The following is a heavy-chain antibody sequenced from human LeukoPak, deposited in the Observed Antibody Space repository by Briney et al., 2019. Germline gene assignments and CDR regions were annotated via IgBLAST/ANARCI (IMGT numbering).Heavy chain of an antibody. D-gene: IGHD2-21*01. CDR1: GYTFTSYY. CDR2: ISPSGGNT. CDR3: ARGYLVRGRTYDY. Sequence: ASVKVSCKASGYTFTSYYMHWVRQAPGQGLEWMGIISPSGGNTGYAQKFQGRVTITRNTSISTAYMELSSLRSEDTAVYYCARGYLVRGRTYDYWGQGTLVTVSS. J-gene: IGHJ4*02. V-gene: IGHV1-46*01.